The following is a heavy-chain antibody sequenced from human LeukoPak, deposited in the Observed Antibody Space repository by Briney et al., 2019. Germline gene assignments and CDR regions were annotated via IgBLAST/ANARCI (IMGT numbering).Heavy chain of an antibody. V-gene: IGHV4-59*01. CDR1: GGSISSYY. CDR3: ARTPSYYGRDY. Sequence: PSETLSLTCTVSGGSISSYYWSWIRQPPGKGLEWIGYIYYSGSTNYNPSLKSRVTISVDTSKNQFSLKLSSVTAADTAVYYCARTPSYYGRDYWGQGTLVTVSS. CDR2: IYYSGST. D-gene: IGHD3-10*01. J-gene: IGHJ4*02.